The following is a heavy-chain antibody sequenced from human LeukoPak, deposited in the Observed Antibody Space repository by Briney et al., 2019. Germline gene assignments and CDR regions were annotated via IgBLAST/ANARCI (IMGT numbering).Heavy chain of an antibody. CDR3: TRDRQGPRLYEMDI. D-gene: IGHD2-8*01. CDR1: GLTFSSDW. Sequence: GGSLRLSCVASGLTFSSDWMTWVRQAPGKGLEWLASIKHDGSENYLVDSVKGRFTISRDNAKNSLYLQMNSLRAEDTAVYYCTRDRQGPRLYEMDIWGQGITVTVSS. V-gene: IGHV3-7*01. J-gene: IGHJ6*02. CDR2: IKHDGSEN.